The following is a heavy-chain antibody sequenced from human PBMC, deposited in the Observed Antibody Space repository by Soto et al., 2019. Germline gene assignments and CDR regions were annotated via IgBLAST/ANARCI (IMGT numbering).Heavy chain of an antibody. Sequence: TGGSLRLSCAISGFSVSSNYLSWVRQAPGEGLEWVSVHYSGGGTYYADSVQGRFTISRDKSNNTLYLQMRRVRAEDTAVYFCARHRHPRGTVGATSPLDPWGQGIQVTVSS. V-gene: IGHV3-53*01. CDR3: ARHRHPRGTVGATSPLDP. J-gene: IGHJ5*02. CDR2: HYSGGGT. D-gene: IGHD1-26*01. CDR1: GFSVSSNY.